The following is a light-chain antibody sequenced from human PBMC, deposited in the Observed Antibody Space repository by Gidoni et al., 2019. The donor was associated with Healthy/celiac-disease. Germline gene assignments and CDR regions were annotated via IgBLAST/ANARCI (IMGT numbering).Light chain of an antibody. CDR3: QHFGN. J-gene: IGKJ4*01. Sequence: EIVLTQSPGTLSLSPGQSDTLSCRASQSISSSQLAWYQQKPGQAPRPLMYGASSRAAGIPDRFSGSGSGTDFTLTISRLEPEDFAVYYCQHFGNFGGGTKVE. V-gene: IGKV3-20*01. CDR2: GAS. CDR1: QSISSSQ.